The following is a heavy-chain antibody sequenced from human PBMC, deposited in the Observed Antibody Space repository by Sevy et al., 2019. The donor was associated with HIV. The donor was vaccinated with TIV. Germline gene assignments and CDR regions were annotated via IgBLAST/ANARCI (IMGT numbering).Heavy chain of an antibody. Sequence: GGSLRLSCAASGFTVSSNYMSWVRQAPGKGLEWVSVIYGGGSTYYADSVKGRFTISRDNSNNTLYLQMNSLRAEDTAVYYCARAGWLRYMDVWGKGTTVTVSS. CDR1: GFTVSSNY. CDR2: IYGGGST. CDR3: ARAGWLRYMDV. D-gene: IGHD5-12*01. J-gene: IGHJ6*03. V-gene: IGHV3-53*01.